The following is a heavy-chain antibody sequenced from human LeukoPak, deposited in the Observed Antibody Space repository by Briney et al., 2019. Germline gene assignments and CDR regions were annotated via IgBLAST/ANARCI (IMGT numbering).Heavy chain of an antibody. CDR1: GYTFTSYD. J-gene: IGHJ6*02. CDR2: MNPKSGKT. Sequence: ASVKVSCKASGYTFTSYDFNWVRQATGQGLEWMGWMNPKSGKTGYAQKSQGRVTMTRITSISTAYRELSSLRSEDTAVYYCARESGGYSGRGWYPYDYYYYGMDVWGQGTTVTVSS. D-gene: IGHD6-19*01. CDR3: ARESGGYSGRGWYPYDYYYYGMDV. V-gene: IGHV1-8*01.